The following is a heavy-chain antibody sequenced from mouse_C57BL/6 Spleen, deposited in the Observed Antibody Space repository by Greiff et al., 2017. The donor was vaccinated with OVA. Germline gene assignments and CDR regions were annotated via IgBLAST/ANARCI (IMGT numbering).Heavy chain of an antibody. D-gene: IGHD1-1*01. V-gene: IGHV1-66*01. CDR3: ASTVAYYFDY. Sequence: QVQLQQSGPELVKPGASVKISCKASGYSFTSYYIHWVKQRPGQGLEWIGWIYPGSGNTKYNEKFKGKATLTADTSSSTAYMQLSSLTSEDSAVYYCASTVAYYFDYWGQGTTLTVSS. CDR1: GYSFTSYY. CDR2: IYPGSGNT. J-gene: IGHJ2*01.